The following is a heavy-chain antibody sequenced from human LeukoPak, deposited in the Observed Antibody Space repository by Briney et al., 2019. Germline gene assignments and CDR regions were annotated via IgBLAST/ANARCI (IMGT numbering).Heavy chain of an antibody. D-gene: IGHD3-22*01. Sequence: ASVKVSCKASGYTFTSYYMHWVRQAPGQGLEWMGIINPSGGSTSYAQKFQGRVTMTRDMSTSTVYMELSSLRSEDTAVYYCARDHYYDSSGYYSPFDYWGQGTLVTVSS. CDR2: INPSGGST. CDR1: GYTFTSYY. V-gene: IGHV1-46*03. J-gene: IGHJ4*02. CDR3: ARDHYYDSSGYYSPFDY.